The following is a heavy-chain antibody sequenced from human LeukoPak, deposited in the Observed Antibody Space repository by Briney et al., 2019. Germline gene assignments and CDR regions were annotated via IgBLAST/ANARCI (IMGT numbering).Heavy chain of an antibody. J-gene: IGHJ4*02. V-gene: IGHV1-8*03. CDR3: ARVLTTGYCSGGSCYSIFDY. Sequence: ASVKVSCKASGYTFTNYDINWVRQATGQGLEWMAWMNPNNGYTGYAQKFQSRVTITRDTSVSTAYMELSSLRFEDTAVYYCARVLTTGYCSGGSCYSIFDYWGQGTLVTVSS. CDR2: MNPNNGYT. CDR1: GYTFTNYD. D-gene: IGHD2-15*01.